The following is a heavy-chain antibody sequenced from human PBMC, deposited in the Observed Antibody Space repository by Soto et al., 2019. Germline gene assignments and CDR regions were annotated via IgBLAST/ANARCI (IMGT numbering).Heavy chain of an antibody. J-gene: IGHJ5*02. CDR1: GYTFTSYG. CDR2: ISAYNGNT. Sequence: ASVKVSCKASGYTFTSYGISWVRQAPGQGLEWIGWISAYNGNTNYAQKLQGRVTMTTDTSTSTAYMELRSLRSDDTAVYYCAREYGSGPDPGWFDPWGQGTLVTVSS. CDR3: AREYGSGPDPGWFDP. V-gene: IGHV1-18*01. D-gene: IGHD6-19*01.